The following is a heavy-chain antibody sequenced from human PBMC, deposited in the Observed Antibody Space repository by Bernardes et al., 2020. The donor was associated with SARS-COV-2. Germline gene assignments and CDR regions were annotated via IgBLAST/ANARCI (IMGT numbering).Heavy chain of an antibody. CDR1: GVSIRSSY. Sequence: WVTLALTCTVSGVSIRSSYWSWIRQAPGTRLAWIGYINYSGSATYHLSLRSRFTMSVDTSTNQFFLSLRSVTAADTAVYYCASERGALDYWGQGTRVTVSS. CDR2: INYSGSA. CDR3: ASERGALDY. V-gene: IGHV4-59*01. J-gene: IGHJ4*02.